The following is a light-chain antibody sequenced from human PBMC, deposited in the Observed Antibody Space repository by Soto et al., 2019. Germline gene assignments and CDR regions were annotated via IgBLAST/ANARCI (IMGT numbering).Light chain of an antibody. CDR2: AAS. J-gene: IGKJ4*01. Sequence: DIQMTQSPSSLSAYVGDRVTITCRASQSISSYLNWYQQKPGKAPKLLIYAASSLQSGVPSRFSGSGSGTDFTLTISSLQPEDFATYYCQQSSSTPQTFGGGTKVDI. CDR3: QQSSSTPQT. CDR1: QSISSY. V-gene: IGKV1-39*01.